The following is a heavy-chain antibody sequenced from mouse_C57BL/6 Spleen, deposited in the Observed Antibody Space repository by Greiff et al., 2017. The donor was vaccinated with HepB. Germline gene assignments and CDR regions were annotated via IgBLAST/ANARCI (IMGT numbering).Heavy chain of an antibody. CDR3: ARGDDYDGWYFDV. Sequence: VQLQQPGTELVKPGASVKLSCKASGYTFTSYWMHWVKQRPGQGLEWIGNINPSNGGTNYNEKFKSKATLTVDKSSSTAYMQLSSLTSEDSAVYYGARGDDYDGWYFDVWGTGTTVTVSS. CDR2: INPSNGGT. V-gene: IGHV1-53*01. CDR1: GYTFTSYW. D-gene: IGHD2-4*01. J-gene: IGHJ1*03.